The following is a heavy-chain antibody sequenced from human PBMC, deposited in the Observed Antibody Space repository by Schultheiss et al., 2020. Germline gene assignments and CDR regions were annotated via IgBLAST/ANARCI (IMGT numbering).Heavy chain of an antibody. J-gene: IGHJ6*02. CDR2: ISSSGSTI. CDR1: GFTFSSYG. V-gene: IGHV3-48*01. D-gene: IGHD3-3*01. Sequence: GGSLRLSCAASGFTFSSYGMHWIRQAPGKGLEWVSYISSSGSTIYYADSVKGRFTISRDNSKNTLYLQMNSLRAEDTAVYYCAREGSGYYTGMGYYYGMDVWGQGTTVTGYS. CDR3: AREGSGYYTGMGYYYGMDV.